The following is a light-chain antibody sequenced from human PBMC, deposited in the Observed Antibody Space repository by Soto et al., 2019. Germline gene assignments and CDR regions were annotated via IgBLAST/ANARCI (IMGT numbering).Light chain of an antibody. CDR3: QQYGISPRT. Sequence: GLTQSPGTLSLSPGERATLACRASQSIRSNYVAWYQQKPGQGPRLLIYGASSRATGIPDRFSGSGSGTDFTLIISRLEPEDFAMYYCQQYGISPRTFGQATKL. J-gene: IGKJ1*01. V-gene: IGKV3-20*01. CDR1: QSIRSNY. CDR2: GAS.